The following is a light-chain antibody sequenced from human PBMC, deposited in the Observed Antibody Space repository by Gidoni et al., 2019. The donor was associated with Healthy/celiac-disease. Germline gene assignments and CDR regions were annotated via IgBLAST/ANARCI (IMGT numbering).Light chain of an antibody. CDR3: QQYNSWWT. V-gene: IGKV1-5*03. CDR1: QSISSW. J-gene: IGKJ1*01. CDR2: KAS. Sequence: DIQMPQSPSILSASVGDRVSISCRANQSISSWWAWYQQKPGKAPKLLTFKASSLASGVPSRFSGSGSGTEFTLTISSLQPDDFATYYCQQYNSWWTFGQGTKVEIK.